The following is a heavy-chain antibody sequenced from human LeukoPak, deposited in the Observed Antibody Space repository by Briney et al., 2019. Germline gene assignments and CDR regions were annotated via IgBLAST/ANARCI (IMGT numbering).Heavy chain of an antibody. J-gene: IGHJ2*01. CDR1: GFTVSGNY. CDR2: IYSGGTT. V-gene: IGHV3-53*01. D-gene: IGHD2-8*01. CDR3: ARDNELDL. Sequence: GGSLRLSCAVSGFTVSGNYMSWVRQAPGKGLEWVSLIYSGGTTYYADSVKGRFTISRDNSKNTLYLQMNSLRAEDTAVYYCARDNELDLWGRGTLVTVSS.